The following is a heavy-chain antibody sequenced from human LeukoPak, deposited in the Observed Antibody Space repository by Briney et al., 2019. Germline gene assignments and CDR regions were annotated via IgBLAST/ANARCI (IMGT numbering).Heavy chain of an antibody. CDR3: ARAEVGVSGYFDY. J-gene: IGHJ4*02. CDR1: GFSFSGYY. CDR2: INPYSGDT. D-gene: IGHD1-26*01. Sequence: ASVKVSCKASGFSFSGYYMHWVQQAPGQGLEWMGCINPYSGDTDYAQKFQGRVTMTRDTSITTAYMELSRLKSDDTAMYYCARAEVGVSGYFDYWGQGTLVTVSS. V-gene: IGHV1-2*02.